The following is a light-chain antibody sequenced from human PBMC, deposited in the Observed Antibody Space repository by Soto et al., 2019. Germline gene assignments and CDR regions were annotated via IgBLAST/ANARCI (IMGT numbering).Light chain of an antibody. J-gene: IGKJ1*01. CDR3: RQYYRYPHT. CDR1: QGISSY. CDR2: AAS. V-gene: IGKV1-8*01. Sequence: AIRMTQSPSSFSASTGDRVTITCRASQGISSYLACYQQKPGKAPKLLIYAASTLQSGIPSRFSGSGSGKDFTLTISRLQSEDFATYYCRQYYRYPHTFGQRTKVEIK.